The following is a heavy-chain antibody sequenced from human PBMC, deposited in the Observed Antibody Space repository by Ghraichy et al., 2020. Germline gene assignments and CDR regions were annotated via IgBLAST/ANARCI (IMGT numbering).Heavy chain of an antibody. CDR2: ISYNGDNR. J-gene: IGHJ4*02. CDR3: ASGGIANAEMASTLFDY. D-gene: IGHD5-24*01. CDR1: GFFFTTYS. V-gene: IGHV3-30-3*01. Sequence: GESLNISCAADGFFFTTYSMHWVRQAPGRGLEWVAFISYNGDNRYYADSVKGRFTISRDTSKNTVYLQMNSLRPDDTALYYCASGGIANAEMASTLFDYWGQGTLVTVSS.